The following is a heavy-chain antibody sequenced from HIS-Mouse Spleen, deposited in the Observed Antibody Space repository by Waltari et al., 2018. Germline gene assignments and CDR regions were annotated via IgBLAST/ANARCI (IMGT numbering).Heavy chain of an antibody. CDR1: GGSISMSRYY. J-gene: IGHJ2*01. D-gene: IGHD6-13*01. Sequence: QLQLQESGPGLVKPSETLSLTCTVSGGSISMSRYYRCWIRQPPGKGLEWIGSIYYSGSTYYNPSLKSRVTISVDTSKNQFSLKLSSVTAADTAVYYCAREIPYSSSWYDWYFDLWGRGTLVTVSS. V-gene: IGHV4-39*07. CDR2: IYYSGST. CDR3: AREIPYSSSWYDWYFDL.